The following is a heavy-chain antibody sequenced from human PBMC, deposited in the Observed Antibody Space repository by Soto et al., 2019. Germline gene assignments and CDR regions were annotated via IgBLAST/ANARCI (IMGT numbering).Heavy chain of an antibody. CDR1: GGTFSSYA. D-gene: IGHD3-3*01. CDR3: ARDGGVDYDFWSGYSDC. CDR2: IIPIFGTA. V-gene: IGHV1-69*01. Sequence: QVQLVQSGAEVKKPGSSVKVSCKASGGTFSSYAISWVRQAPGQGLEWMGGIIPIFGTANYAQKFQGRVTITADESTSTAYMELSSLRSEDTAVYYCARDGGVDYDFWSGYSDCWGQGTLVTVSS. J-gene: IGHJ4*02.